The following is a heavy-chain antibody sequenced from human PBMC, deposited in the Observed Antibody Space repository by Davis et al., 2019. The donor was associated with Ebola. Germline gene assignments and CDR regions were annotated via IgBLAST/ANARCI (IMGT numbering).Heavy chain of an antibody. CDR3: ARDSTDYYDSSGYNWFDP. CDR1: GGSISSSNW. Sequence: SETLSLTCAASGGSISSSNWWSWVRQPPGKGLEWIGEIYHSGSTNYNPSLKSRVTISVDKSKNQFSLKLSSVTAADTAVYYCARDSTDYYDSSGYNWFDPWGQGTLVTVSS. D-gene: IGHD3-22*01. CDR2: IYHSGST. V-gene: IGHV4-4*02. J-gene: IGHJ5*02.